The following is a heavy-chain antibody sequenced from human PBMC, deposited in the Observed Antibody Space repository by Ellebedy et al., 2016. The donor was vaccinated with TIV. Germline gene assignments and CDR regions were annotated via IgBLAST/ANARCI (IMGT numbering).Heavy chain of an antibody. CDR1: GFTFSNYN. V-gene: IGHV3-21*06. CDR3: SRGWSTPDF. Sequence: GESLKIPCVASGFTFSNYNMNWVRQSPGKGLEWVSSIISTGSDKYYAESVKGRFTISRDNAQATLFLQINSLRAEDTAVYFCSRGWSTPDFWGQGTLVIVSS. CDR2: IISTGSDK. D-gene: IGHD2-15*01. J-gene: IGHJ4*02.